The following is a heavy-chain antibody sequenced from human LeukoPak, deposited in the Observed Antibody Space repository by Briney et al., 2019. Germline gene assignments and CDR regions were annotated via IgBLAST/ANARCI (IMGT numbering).Heavy chain of an antibody. CDR2: IYHSGST. D-gene: IGHD3-3*01. V-gene: IGHV4-38-2*02. Sequence: ETLSLTCTVSGYYISSGYYWGWIRQPPGKGLEWIGSIYHSGSTYYNPSLKSRVTISVDTSKNQFSLKLSSVTAADTAVYYCARTYYDFWSPNYYYYMDVWGKGTTVTVSS. CDR3: ARTYYDFWSPNYYYYMDV. CDR1: GYYISSGYY. J-gene: IGHJ6*03.